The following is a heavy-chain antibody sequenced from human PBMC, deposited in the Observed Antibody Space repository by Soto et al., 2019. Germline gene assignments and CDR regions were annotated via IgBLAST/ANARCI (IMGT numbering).Heavy chain of an antibody. CDR1: GFTFSSYS. CDR2: ISSSSSYI. D-gene: IGHD2-15*01. CDR3: ARDPGYEEYYYYGMDV. Sequence: PGGSLRLSCAASGFTFSSYSMNWVRQAPGKGLEWVSSISSSSSYIYYADSVKGRFTISRDNAKNSLYLQMNSLRAEDTAVYYCARDPGYEEYYYYGMDVWGQGTTVTVSS. V-gene: IGHV3-21*01. J-gene: IGHJ6*02.